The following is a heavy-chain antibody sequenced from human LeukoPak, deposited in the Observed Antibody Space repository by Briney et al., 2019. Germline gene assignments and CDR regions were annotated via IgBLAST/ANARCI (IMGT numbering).Heavy chain of an antibody. V-gene: IGHV3-23*01. CDR1: GFTFSSYA. CDR2: ISGSGGST. J-gene: IGHJ4*02. D-gene: IGHD3-22*01. CDR3: AKDGSNYYDSSGYYYVGSFDY. Sequence: PGGSLRLSCAASGFTFSSYAMSWVRQAPGKGLEWVSAISGSGGSTYYADSVKGRSTISRDNSKNTLYLQMNSLRAEDTAVYYCAKDGSNYYDSSGYYYVGSFDYWGQGTLVTVSS.